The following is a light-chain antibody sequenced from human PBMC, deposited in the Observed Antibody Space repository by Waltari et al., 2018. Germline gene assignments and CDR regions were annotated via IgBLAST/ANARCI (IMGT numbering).Light chain of an antibody. CDR3: QTGGHGTWV. CDR2: VNSDGSH. CDR1: SGHSSNI. V-gene: IGLV4-69*01. Sequence: QLVVTQSPSASAPPGASVKLTCTLTSGHSSNIVAWLQQRPEKGPRYLMKVNSDGSHIKGDDIPDRFSGSSSGAERYLTISSLQPDDEADYYCQTGGHGTWVFGGGTTLTVL. J-gene: IGLJ3*02.